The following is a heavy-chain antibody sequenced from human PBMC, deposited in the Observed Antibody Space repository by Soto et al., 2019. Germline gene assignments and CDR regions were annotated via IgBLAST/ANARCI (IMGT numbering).Heavy chain of an antibody. V-gene: IGHV5-51*01. Sequence: GESLKISCKGSGYSFTSYWIGWVRQMPGKGLEWMGIIYPGDSDTRYSPSFQGQVTISADKSISTAYLQWSSLKASDTAMYYCARLIAARYYYYYGMDVWGQGTTVTVSS. CDR1: GYSFTSYW. CDR2: IYPGDSDT. CDR3: ARLIAARYYYYYGMDV. J-gene: IGHJ6*02. D-gene: IGHD6-6*01.